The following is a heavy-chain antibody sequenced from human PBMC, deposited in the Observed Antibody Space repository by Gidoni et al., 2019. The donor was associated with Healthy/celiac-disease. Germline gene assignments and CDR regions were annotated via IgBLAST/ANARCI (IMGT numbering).Heavy chain of an antibody. D-gene: IGHD3-10*01. CDR3: ARQQITMVRGVKGRDYYYYGMDV. V-gene: IGHV4-4*02. Sequence: QVQLQESGPGLVKPSGTLSLTCAVSGGPISSSNWWSWVRQPPGKGLEWIGEIYHSGSTNYNPSLKSRVTISVDKSKNQFSLKLSSVTAADTAVYYCARQQITMVRGVKGRDYYYYGMDVWGQGTTVTVSS. CDR1: GGPISSSNW. CDR2: IYHSGST. J-gene: IGHJ6*02.